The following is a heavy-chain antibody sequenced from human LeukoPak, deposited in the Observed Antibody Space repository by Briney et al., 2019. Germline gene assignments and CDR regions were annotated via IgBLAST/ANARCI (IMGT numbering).Heavy chain of an antibody. Sequence: ASVKVSCKASGYIFTGYYMHWMRQAPGQGLEWMGWINPNSGGTNYAQKFQGRVTMTRDTSISTAYMELSRLRSDDTAVYYCARVPDYYDSSGYEDYWGQGTLVTVSS. CDR1: GYIFTGYY. J-gene: IGHJ4*02. V-gene: IGHV1-2*02. CDR2: INPNSGGT. D-gene: IGHD3-22*01. CDR3: ARVPDYYDSSGYEDY.